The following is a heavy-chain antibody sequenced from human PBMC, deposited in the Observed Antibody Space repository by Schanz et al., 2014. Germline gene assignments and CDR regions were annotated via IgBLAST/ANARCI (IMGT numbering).Heavy chain of an antibody. J-gene: IGHJ6*02. CDR3: AKQFLSYYFYGMDV. CDR2: ISSTSTYI. V-gene: IGHV3-21*01. D-gene: IGHD4-4*01. CDR1: GFTFRNYK. Sequence: EVQLAESGGSLVKPGGSLRLSCAASGFTFRNYKMIWVRQAPGKGLEWVSSISSTSTYINYADSVKGRFTISRDNAKNSLHLQMDSLRPEDTAVYYCAKQFLSYYFYGMDVWGQGTTVSVSS.